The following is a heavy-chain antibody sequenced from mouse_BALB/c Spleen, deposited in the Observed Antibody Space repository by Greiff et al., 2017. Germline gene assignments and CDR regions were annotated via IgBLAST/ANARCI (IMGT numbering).Heavy chain of an antibody. V-gene: IGHV1-80*01. J-gene: IGHJ3*01. CDR1: GYAFSSYW. Sequence: QVQLKQSGAELVRPGSSVKISCKASGYAFSSYWMNWVKQRPGQGLEWIGQISPGDGATNYNGKFKGKATLTADKSSSTAYMQLSSLTSEDSAVYFCARSLTGTWFAYWGQGTLVTVSA. CDR2: ISPGDGAT. CDR3: ARSLTGTWFAY. D-gene: IGHD4-1*01.